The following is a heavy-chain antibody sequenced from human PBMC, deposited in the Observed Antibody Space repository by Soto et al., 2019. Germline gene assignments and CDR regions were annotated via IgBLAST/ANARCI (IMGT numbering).Heavy chain of an antibody. D-gene: IGHD6-19*01. CDR1: GFTFSNYA. CDR3: VREGSGWYSRGSFDV. Sequence: EVQLLESGGALVRPGGSLRLSCAASGFTFSNYAMTWVRQPPGMGLEWVSVISGSGGSAYYADSVQGRFTISRDNSKNTLYLQMNILRAEDTAIYFCVREGSGWYSRGSFDVWGRGTMVTVSS. CDR2: ISGSGGSA. J-gene: IGHJ3*01. V-gene: IGHV3-23*01.